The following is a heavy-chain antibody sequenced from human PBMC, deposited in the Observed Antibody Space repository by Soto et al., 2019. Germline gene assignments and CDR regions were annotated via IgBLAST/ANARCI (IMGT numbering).Heavy chain of an antibody. Sequence: QVQLVQSGAEVKKPGASVKVSCKASGYTFTGYYMHWVRQAPGQGLEWMGWINPNSGSTNYAQKFQGWVTMTRDTSISTAYMELSRLRSDDTAVYYCARDSPLGYCSGGSCYSLAFDYWGQGTLVTVSS. CDR3: ARDSPLGYCSGGSCYSLAFDY. CDR1: GYTFTGYY. CDR2: INPNSGST. D-gene: IGHD2-15*01. V-gene: IGHV1-2*04. J-gene: IGHJ4*02.